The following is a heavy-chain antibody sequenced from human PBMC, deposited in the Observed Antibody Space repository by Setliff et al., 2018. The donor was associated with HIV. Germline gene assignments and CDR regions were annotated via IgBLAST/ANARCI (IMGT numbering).Heavy chain of an antibody. D-gene: IGHD5-18*01. V-gene: IGHV4-38-2*02. J-gene: IGHJ3*02. CDR2: INHSGST. Sequence: SETLSLTCTVSGYSISSGYYWSWIRQPPGKGLEWIGEINHSGSTNYNPSLKSRVTISVDTSKNQFSLKLSSVTAADTAVYYCARGGRRRIQLWLRGGAFDIWGQGTMVTVSS. CDR1: GYSISSGYY. CDR3: ARGGRRRIQLWLRGGAFDI.